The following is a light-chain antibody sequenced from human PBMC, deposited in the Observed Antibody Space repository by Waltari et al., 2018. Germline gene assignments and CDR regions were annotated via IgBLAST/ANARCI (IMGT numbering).Light chain of an antibody. J-gene: IGLJ3*02. CDR2: EVT. Sequence: QSALTQPASVSGSPGQSITISCPGSSSDVGSYNLFPWYQQHPGKAPKLMIYEVTKRPLAVSDRFSGSKSGNTASLTISGLQAEDEADYYCCAYEGSDSWVFGGGTKLTVL. CDR3: CAYEGSDSWV. CDR1: SSDVGSYNL. V-gene: IGLV2-23*02.